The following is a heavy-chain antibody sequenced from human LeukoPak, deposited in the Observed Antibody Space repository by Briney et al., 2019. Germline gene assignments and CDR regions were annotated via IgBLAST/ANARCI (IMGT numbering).Heavy chain of an antibody. CDR1: GFTFSSYG. CDR3: ARDRTLYGGNSGLDY. D-gene: IGHD4-23*01. J-gene: IGHJ4*02. CDR2: ISTGGST. Sequence: GGSLRLSCAASGFTFSSYGMTWVRQAPGKGLEWVSVISTGGSTYYADSVKGRFTISRDNSKNTLYLQMNSLRVEDTAVYYCARDRTLYGGNSGLDYWGQGALVTVTS. V-gene: IGHV3-53*01.